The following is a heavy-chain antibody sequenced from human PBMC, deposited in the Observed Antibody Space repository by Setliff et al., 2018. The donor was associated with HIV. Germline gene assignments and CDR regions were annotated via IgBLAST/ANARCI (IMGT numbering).Heavy chain of an antibody. J-gene: IGHJ4*02. CDR2: VYHTGTT. V-gene: IGHV4-39*01. Sequence: SETLSLTCTVSGGSINNPNFYWGWIRPSPGKGLEWIGNVYHTGTTYYKPSLRSRVTISVDTSKNQISLKLSSVIAADTAVYDCARHRWAEPGDYWGQGTLVTVSS. D-gene: IGHD1-26*01. CDR3: ARHRWAEPGDY. CDR1: GGSINNPNFY.